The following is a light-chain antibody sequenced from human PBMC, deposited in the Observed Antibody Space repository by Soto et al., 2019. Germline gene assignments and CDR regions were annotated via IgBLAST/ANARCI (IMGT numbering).Light chain of an antibody. CDR3: QQYDNWPIT. V-gene: IGKV3-15*01. CDR2: GAS. Sequence: IVMTHSPATLSLSAWYRSTLSFRASQSINSNLAWYQQKPGQAPRLLIYGASTRATGIPPRFSGSGSGTEFTLTISSLQSADFAVYYCQQYDNWPITFGQGTRLEIK. J-gene: IGKJ5*01. CDR1: QSINSN.